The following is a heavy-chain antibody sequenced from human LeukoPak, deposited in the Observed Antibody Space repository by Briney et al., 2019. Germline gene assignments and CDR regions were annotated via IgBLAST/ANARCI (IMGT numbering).Heavy chain of an antibody. J-gene: IGHJ4*02. V-gene: IGHV3-53*01. Sequence: GGSLRLSCAASGFDVTIYYMTWVRQAPGKGLEWVSVIYSGGSAYYADFVKGRFTISRDNAENSLYLQMNSLRAEDTAVYYCTRDQEGSDYWGQGTLVTVSS. CDR2: IYSGGSA. CDR3: TRDQEGSDY. CDR1: GFDVTIYY.